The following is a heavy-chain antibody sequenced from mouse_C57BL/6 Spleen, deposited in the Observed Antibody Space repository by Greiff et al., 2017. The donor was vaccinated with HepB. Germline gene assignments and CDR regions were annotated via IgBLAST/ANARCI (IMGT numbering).Heavy chain of an antibody. CDR3: ARSYYGSSLYAMDY. J-gene: IGHJ4*01. CDR1: GYTFTNYW. D-gene: IGHD1-1*01. Sequence: QVQLQQSGAELVRPGTSVKMSCKASGYTFTNYWIGWAKQRPGHGLEWIGDIYPGGGYTNYNEKFKGKATLTADKSSSTAYMQFSSLTSEDSAIYYSARSYYGSSLYAMDYWGQGTSVTVSS. V-gene: IGHV1-63*01. CDR2: IYPGGGYT.